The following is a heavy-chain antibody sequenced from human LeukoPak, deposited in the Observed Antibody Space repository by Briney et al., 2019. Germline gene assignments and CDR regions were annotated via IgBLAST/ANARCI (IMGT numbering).Heavy chain of an antibody. CDR1: GFTVSSNY. J-gene: IGHJ6*04. CDR3: ARPKTIQLDAMDV. CDR2: IYIGGKT. D-gene: IGHD5-24*01. Sequence: GGSLRLSCAASGFTVSSNYMTWVRQAPGKGLEWVSVIYIGGKTYYADSVKGRFTISRDTSKNTLYLQMNSLRAEDTAVYYCARPKTIQLDAMDVWGKGTTVTVSP. V-gene: IGHV3-53*01.